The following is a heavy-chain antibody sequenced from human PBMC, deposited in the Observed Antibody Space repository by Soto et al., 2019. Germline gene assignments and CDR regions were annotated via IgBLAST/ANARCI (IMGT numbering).Heavy chain of an antibody. J-gene: IGHJ4*02. CDR1: GFIFNSYS. V-gene: IGHV3-48*01. D-gene: IGHD1-26*01. Sequence: EVQLVESGGGLVQPGGSLRLSCVASGFIFNSYSMNWVRQAPGKGLEWISYINSGSTSVFYADSVKGRFSISRDNAKNSLXLQMNSLRAEDTAVYYCASSASPDAYWGQGTLVTVSS. CDR3: ASSASPDAY. CDR2: INSGSTSV.